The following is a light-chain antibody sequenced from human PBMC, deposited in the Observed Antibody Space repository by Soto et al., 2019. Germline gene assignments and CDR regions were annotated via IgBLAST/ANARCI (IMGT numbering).Light chain of an antibody. CDR2: DVS. J-gene: IGLJ1*01. CDR1: SSDVGGYNY. CDR3: CSYAGSYYV. Sequence: QSALPQPRSVSGSPGQSVTISCTGTSSDVGGYNYVSWYQQHPGKAPKLMIYDVSKRPSGVPDRFSGSKSGNTASLTISWLQAEDEADYYCCSYAGSYYVFGTGTKLTFL. V-gene: IGLV2-11*01.